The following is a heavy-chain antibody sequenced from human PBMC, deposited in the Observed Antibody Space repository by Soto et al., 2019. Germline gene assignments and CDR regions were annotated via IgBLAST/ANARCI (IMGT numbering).Heavy chain of an antibody. Sequence: GWSLRLSCAASGFTFSSYSMNWVRQAPGKGLEWVSYISSSSSTIYYADSVKGRFTISRDNAKNSLYLQMNSLRDEDTAVYYCARDPHQYNWNARGYYYYGMDVWGQGTTVTVSS. D-gene: IGHD1-20*01. V-gene: IGHV3-48*02. CDR3: ARDPHQYNWNARGYYYYGMDV. J-gene: IGHJ6*02. CDR2: ISSSSSTI. CDR1: GFTFSSYS.